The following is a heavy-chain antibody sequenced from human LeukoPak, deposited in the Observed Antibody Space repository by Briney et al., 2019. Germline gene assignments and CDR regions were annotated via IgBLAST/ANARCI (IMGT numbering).Heavy chain of an antibody. Sequence: SETLSLTCTVSGGSISSGSYYWSWIRQPAGKGLEWIGRIYTSGSTNYNPSLKSRVTISVDTSKNQFSLKLSSVTAADTAVYYCARGWTAAIGGLNYYMDVWGKGTTVTVSS. CDR3: ARGWTAAIGGLNYYMDV. CDR2: IYTSGST. V-gene: IGHV4-61*02. J-gene: IGHJ6*03. D-gene: IGHD2-2*01. CDR1: GGSISSGSYY.